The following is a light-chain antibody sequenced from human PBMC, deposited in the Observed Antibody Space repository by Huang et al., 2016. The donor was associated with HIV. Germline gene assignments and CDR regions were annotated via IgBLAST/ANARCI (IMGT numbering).Light chain of an antibody. V-gene: IGKV1-39*01. J-gene: IGKJ2*01. CDR2: AAS. CDR3: QQSARTPRT. CDR1: QNINRY. Sequence: DIQIAQSPSSLSASVGDRVIITCRTSQNINRYLNWYQQKPGKAPKLLISAASNLQSGAPSSCSGSGSGTDFTLTISSLQPEDSATYYCQQSARTPRTFGQGTKLEI.